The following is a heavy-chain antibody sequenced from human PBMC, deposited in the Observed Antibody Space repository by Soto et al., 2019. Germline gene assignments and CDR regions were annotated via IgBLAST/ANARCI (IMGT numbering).Heavy chain of an antibody. CDR3: VRQGGYDKFDY. D-gene: IGHD5-12*01. V-gene: IGHV3-48*03. CDR2: ISSGGSNI. J-gene: IGHJ4*02. Sequence: GGSLRLSCAASGFTFSSYEMHWVRQAPGKGLEWLSYISSGGSNIDYEDSVKGRFTVSRDNAKNSLYLQMNSLRAEDTAVYYCVRQGGYDKFDYWGQGTLVTVSS. CDR1: GFTFSSYE.